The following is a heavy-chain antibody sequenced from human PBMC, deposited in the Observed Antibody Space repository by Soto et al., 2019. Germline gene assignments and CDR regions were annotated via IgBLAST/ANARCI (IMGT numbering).Heavy chain of an antibody. CDR3: ATRYYDSSGYYSPFDY. D-gene: IGHD3-22*01. J-gene: IGHJ4*03. CDR1: GYTLTELS. CDR2: FDPEDGET. V-gene: IGHV1-24*01. Sequence: ASVKVSCKVSGYTLTELSMHWVRQAPGKGLEWMGGFDPEDGETIYAQKFQGRVTMTEDTSTDTAYMELSSLRSEDTAVYYCATRYYDSSGYYSPFDYWVHETLLVTVSS.